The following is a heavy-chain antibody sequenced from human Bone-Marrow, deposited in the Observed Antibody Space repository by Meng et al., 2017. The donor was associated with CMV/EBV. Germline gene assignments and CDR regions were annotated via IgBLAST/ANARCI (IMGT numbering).Heavy chain of an antibody. CDR3: AGTLFRAYYYYGMDV. J-gene: IGHJ6*02. CDR2: IIPIFGTA. D-gene: IGHD2-21*01. CDR1: GGTFSSYA. V-gene: IGHV1-69*05. Sequence: SVKVSCKASGGTFSSYAISWVRQAPGQGLEWMGGIIPIFGTANYAQKFQGRVTITTDESTSTAYMELSSLRSEDTAVYYCAGTLFRAYYYYGMDVWAQGTSVTVPS.